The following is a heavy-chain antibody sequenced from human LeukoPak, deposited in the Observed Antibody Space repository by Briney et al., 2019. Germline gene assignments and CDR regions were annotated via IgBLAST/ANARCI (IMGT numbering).Heavy chain of an antibody. CDR2: TSAYNGNT. D-gene: IGHD4-23*01. CDR3: ARDTVVPPLFDP. V-gene: IGHV1-18*01. J-gene: IGHJ5*02. Sequence: ASVKVSCKASGGTFSSYAISWVRQAPGQGLEWMGWTSAYNGNTNYAQKLQGRVTMTTDTSTSTAYMELRSLRSDDTAVYYCARDTVVPPLFDPWGQGTLVTVSS. CDR1: GGTFSSYA.